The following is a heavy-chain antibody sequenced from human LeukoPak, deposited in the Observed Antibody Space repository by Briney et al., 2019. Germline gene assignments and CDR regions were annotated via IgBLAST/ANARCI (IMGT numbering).Heavy chain of an antibody. J-gene: IGHJ4*02. CDR1: EFPFSSYG. CDR2: IWHDGSYK. V-gene: IGHV3-33*06. CDR3: AKDPLVRGATYDF. D-gene: IGHD3-10*01. Sequence: GGSLRLSCAASEFPFSSYGMHWVRQAPGKGLEWVAVIWHDGSYKYYADSVKGRFTISRDNSKNTLYLQVNSLRAEDTAVYYCAKDPLVRGATYDFWGQGTLVTVSS.